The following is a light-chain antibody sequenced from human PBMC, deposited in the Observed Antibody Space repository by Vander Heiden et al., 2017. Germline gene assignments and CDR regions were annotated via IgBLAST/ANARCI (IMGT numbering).Light chain of an antibody. CDR1: SANIGSNF. Sequence: QSVLTQAPSVSGTSGQRVTISCSGSSANIGSNFVYWYQQLPGTAPKRLIYRSNQRPSGVPDRFSGSKSGTSASLVISGLRSEDEADYYCSTWDDSLSGQVFGGGTKVTVL. CDR3: STWDDSLSGQV. CDR2: RSN. J-gene: IGLJ3*02. V-gene: IGLV1-47*01.